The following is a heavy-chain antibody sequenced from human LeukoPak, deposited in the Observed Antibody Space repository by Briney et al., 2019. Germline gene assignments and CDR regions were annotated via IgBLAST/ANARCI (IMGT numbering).Heavy chain of an antibody. CDR2: IYYSGST. D-gene: IGHD5-18*01. J-gene: IGHJ4*02. Sequence: PSETLSLTCTVSGGSISSYYCSWIRQPPGKGLEWIGYIYYSGSTNYNPSLKSRVTISVDTSKNQFSLKLSSVTAADTAVYYCARSIQLWDYYFDYWGQGTLVTVSS. CDR3: ARSIQLWDYYFDY. V-gene: IGHV4-59*08. CDR1: GGSISSYY.